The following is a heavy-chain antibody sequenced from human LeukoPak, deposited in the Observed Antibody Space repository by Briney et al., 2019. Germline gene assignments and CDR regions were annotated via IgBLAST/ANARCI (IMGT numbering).Heavy chain of an antibody. V-gene: IGHV4-61*02. Sequence: SETLSLTCTVSGGSISSGDYYWSWIRQPAGKGLEWIGRIYTGGSTNNNPSLKSRVTISLDTSKNQFSLKLSSVTAADTAVYYCARDGAAAGPGWFDPWGQGTLVTVSS. J-gene: IGHJ5*02. CDR1: GGSISSGDYY. CDR2: IYTGGST. D-gene: IGHD6-13*01. CDR3: ARDGAAAGPGWFDP.